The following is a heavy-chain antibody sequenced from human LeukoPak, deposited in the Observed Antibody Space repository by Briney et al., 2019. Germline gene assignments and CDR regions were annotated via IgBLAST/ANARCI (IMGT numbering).Heavy chain of an antibody. CDR2: IIPIFGTA. CDR3: ASSQDYDILTGLFDY. CDR1: GGTFSSYA. D-gene: IGHD3-9*01. V-gene: IGHV1-69*13. J-gene: IGHJ4*02. Sequence: SVKVSCKASGGTFSSYAISWVRQAPGQGLEWMGGIIPIFGTANYAQKFQGRVTITADESTSTAYMELSSLRSEDTAVYYCASSQDYDILTGLFDYWGQGTLVTVSS.